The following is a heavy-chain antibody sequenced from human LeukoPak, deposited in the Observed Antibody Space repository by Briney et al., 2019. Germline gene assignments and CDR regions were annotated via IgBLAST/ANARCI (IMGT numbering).Heavy chain of an antibody. CDR3: ARDQTIYDILTVHYYYGMDV. D-gene: IGHD3-9*01. V-gene: IGHV3-21*01. CDR2: ISSSSSYI. CDR1: GFTFSSYS. Sequence: GGSLRLSCAASGFTFSSYSMNWVRQAPGKGLEWVSSISSSSSYIYYADSVKGRFTISRDNAKSSLYLQMNSLRAEDTAVYYCARDQTIYDILTVHYYYGMDVWGQGTTVTVSS. J-gene: IGHJ6*02.